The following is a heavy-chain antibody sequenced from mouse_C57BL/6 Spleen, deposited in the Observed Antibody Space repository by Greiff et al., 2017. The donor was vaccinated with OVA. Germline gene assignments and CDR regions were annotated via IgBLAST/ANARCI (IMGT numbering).Heavy chain of an antibody. J-gene: IGHJ2*01. D-gene: IGHD2-1*01. CDR3: AREGIYYGNFPYYFDY. CDR2: IYPRDGST. Sequence: QVQLQQSDAELMKPGASVKISCKVSGYTFTDHTIHWMKQRPEQGLEWIGYIYPRDGSTKYNEKFKGKATLTADKSSSTAYMQLNSLTSEDSAVYFCAREGIYYGNFPYYFDYWGQGTTLTVSS. V-gene: IGHV1-78*01. CDR1: GYTFTDHT.